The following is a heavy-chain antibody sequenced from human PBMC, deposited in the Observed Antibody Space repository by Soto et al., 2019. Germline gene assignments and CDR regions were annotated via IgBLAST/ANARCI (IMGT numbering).Heavy chain of an antibody. CDR2: ISGSGGST. D-gene: IGHD3-3*01. CDR3: ATLKRITIFGVVIKNGMDV. J-gene: IGHJ6*02. V-gene: IGHV3-23*01. Sequence: GGSLRLSCAASGFTISSYAMSWVRQAPGKGLEWVSAISGSGGSTYYADSVKGRFTISRDNSKNTLYLQMNSLRAEDTAVYYCATLKRITIFGVVIKNGMDVWGQGTTVTVSS. CDR1: GFTISSYA.